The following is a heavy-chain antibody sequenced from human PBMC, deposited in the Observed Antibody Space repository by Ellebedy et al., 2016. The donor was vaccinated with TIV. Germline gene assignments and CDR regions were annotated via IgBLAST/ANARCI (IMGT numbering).Heavy chain of an antibody. CDR3: ASGVMVTASNNWFDP. CDR2: INRRGGN. CDR1: GGSFSGYY. J-gene: IGHJ5*02. Sequence: MPSETLSLTCAVYGGSFSGYYWSWIRQSPGKGLEWIGEINRRGGNSSNPSLKSRVTISQDKSKSQFSLTQSSVTAADTAVYYCASGVMVTASNNWFDPWGQGTLVTVTS. V-gene: IGHV4-34*01. D-gene: IGHD2-21*02.